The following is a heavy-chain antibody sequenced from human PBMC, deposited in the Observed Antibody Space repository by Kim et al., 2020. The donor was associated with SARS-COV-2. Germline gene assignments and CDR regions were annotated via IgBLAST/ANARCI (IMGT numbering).Heavy chain of an antibody. V-gene: IGHV3-7*01. CDR2: IKQDGSEK. J-gene: IGHJ6*02. CDR3: ARDWSWHYYYGMDV. CDR1: GFTFSSYW. Sequence: VGSLRLSCAASGFTFSSYWMSWVRQAPGKGLEWVANIKQDGSEKYYVDSVKGRFTISRDNAKNSLYLQMNSLRAEDTAVYYCARDWSWHYYYGMDVWGQGTTVTVSS.